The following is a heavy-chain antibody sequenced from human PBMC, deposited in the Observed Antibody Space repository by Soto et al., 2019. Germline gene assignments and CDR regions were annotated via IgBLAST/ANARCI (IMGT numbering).Heavy chain of an antibody. D-gene: IGHD6-25*01. J-gene: IGHJ4*02. CDR1: GFSFDDFG. Sequence: EVQLVESGGGVVRPGGSLRLSCAASGFSFDDFGMSWVRQVPGKGLEWVSGVNWNGDSTGYADSVKGRFTISRDNAKNSLELQMNSLRAEDTALDLCASEGSTAYFDYWGQGTLVTVSS. CDR2: VNWNGDST. CDR3: ASEGSTAYFDY. V-gene: IGHV3-20*04.